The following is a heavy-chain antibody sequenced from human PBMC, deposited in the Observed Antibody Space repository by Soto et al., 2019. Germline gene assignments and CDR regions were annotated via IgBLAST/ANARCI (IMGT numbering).Heavy chain of an antibody. CDR3: ARGDPAARPGY. CDR2: IDSDGSST. CDR1: GFTFSSYW. D-gene: IGHD6-6*01. J-gene: IGHJ4*02. Sequence: GGSLRLSCAASGFTFSSYWMHWVRQGPGKGLVWVSRIDSDGSSTNYADSVKGRFTISRDNAKXTLYLQMNSLRAEDTAVYYCARGDPAARPGYWGQGILVTVSS. V-gene: IGHV3-74*01.